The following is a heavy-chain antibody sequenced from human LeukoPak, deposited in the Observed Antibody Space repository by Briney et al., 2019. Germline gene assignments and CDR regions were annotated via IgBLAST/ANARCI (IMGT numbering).Heavy chain of an antibody. CDR2: IIPVFGRT. Sequence: SVNLSCKASGGTFTIYGIRWVRQAPGQGLEWMGGIIPVFGRTNYAQKFLGRVTISADSTNTAYMELSSLRSEDTAVYYCARDYREVDVFHIWGQGASVTVSS. CDR3: ARDYREVDVFHI. J-gene: IGHJ3*02. V-gene: IGHV1-69*13. CDR1: GGTFTIYG.